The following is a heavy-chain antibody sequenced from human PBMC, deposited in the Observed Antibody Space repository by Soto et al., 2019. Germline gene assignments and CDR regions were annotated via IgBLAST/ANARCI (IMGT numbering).Heavy chain of an antibody. J-gene: IGHJ5*02. CDR2: IYYSGST. Sequence: PSETLSLTCTVSGGSISSSSYYWGWIRQPPGKGLEWIGSIYYSGSTYYNPSLKSRVTISVDTSKNQFSLKLSSVTASDTAVYYCARLGILTGYLWLGLAKNWFDPWGQGTLVTVSS. CDR1: GGSISSSSYY. CDR3: ARLGILTGYLWLGLAKNWFDP. V-gene: IGHV4-39*01. D-gene: IGHD3-9*01.